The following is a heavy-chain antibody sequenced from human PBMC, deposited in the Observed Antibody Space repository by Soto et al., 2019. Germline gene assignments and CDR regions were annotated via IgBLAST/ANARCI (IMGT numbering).Heavy chain of an antibody. V-gene: IGHV3-30-3*02. CDR3: AKPPYCSSTACLLDY. CDR1: ESTFNTYS. CDR2: ISYDGNNT. Sequence: GSLRLSCAASESTFNTYSMHWVRQAPGKGLEWVAVISYDGNNTSYADSVKGRFTISRDSSKNMLFLQMNSLRLEDTAVYFCAKPPYCSSTACLLDYWGQGTLVTVSS. D-gene: IGHD2-2*01. J-gene: IGHJ4*02.